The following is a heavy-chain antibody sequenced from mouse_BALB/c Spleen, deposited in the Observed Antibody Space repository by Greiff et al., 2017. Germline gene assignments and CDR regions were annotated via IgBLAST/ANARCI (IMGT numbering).Heavy chain of an antibody. CDR2: IDPANGNT. CDR3: ARSSYDLSMDY. V-gene: IGHV14-3*02. Sequence: EVKLQESGAELVKPGASVKLSCTASGFNIKDTYMHWVKQRPEQGLEWIGRIDPANGNTKYDPKFQGKATITADTSSNTAYLQLSSLTSEDTAVYYCARSSYDLSMDYWGQGTSVTVSS. J-gene: IGHJ4*01. D-gene: IGHD2-12*01. CDR1: GFNIKDTY.